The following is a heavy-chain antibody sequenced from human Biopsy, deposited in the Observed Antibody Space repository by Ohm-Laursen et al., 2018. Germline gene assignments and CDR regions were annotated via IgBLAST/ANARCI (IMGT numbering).Heavy chain of an antibody. CDR1: GESFNGYY. CDR3: ARALDYYDPYYYYAMDV. J-gene: IGHJ6*02. V-gene: IGHV4-34*01. D-gene: IGHD3-16*01. Sequence: GTLSLTCAVYGESFNGYYWSWIRQTPGKGLEWIGEINHSGRTNYNPSLKSRITVLVDTSKHQFSLKLRSVSAADTAVYFCARALDYYDPYYYYAMDVWGQGTLVAVSS. CDR2: INHSGRT.